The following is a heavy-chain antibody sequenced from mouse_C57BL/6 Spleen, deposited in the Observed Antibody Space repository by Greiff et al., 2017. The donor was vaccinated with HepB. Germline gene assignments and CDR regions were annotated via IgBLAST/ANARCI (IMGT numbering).Heavy chain of an antibody. Sequence: VQLQQSGAELVRPGSSVKLSCKASGYTFTSYWMDWVKQRPGQGLEWIGNIYPSDSETHYNQKFKDKATLTVDKSSSTAYMQLSSLTSEDSAVYYWARSGYYGSSRFDYWGQGTTLTVSS. CDR2: IYPSDSET. J-gene: IGHJ2*01. CDR3: ARSGYYGSSRFDY. V-gene: IGHV1-61*01. CDR1: GYTFTSYW. D-gene: IGHD1-1*01.